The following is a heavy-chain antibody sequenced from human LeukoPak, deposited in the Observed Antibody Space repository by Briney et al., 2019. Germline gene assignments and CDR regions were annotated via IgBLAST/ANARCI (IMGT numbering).Heavy chain of an antibody. J-gene: IGHJ4*02. V-gene: IGHV3-48*02. Sequence: GGSLRPSCAASGFPFSSYTMSWVRQAPGKGLEWISSISHDRTATFYAESVKGRFTISRDNAQNSLYLQMNSLRDEDTAVYYCAAQKGMDYWGQGTLVTVSS. CDR1: GFPFSSYT. CDR3: AAQKGMDY. CDR2: ISHDRTAT.